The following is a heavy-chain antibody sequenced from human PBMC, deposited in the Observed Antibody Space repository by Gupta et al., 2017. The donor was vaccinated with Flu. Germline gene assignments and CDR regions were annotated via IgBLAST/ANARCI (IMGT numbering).Heavy chain of an antibody. Sequence: YTFTTYAMHWIRQAPGQGLEWMGLINTGNGNPKYSQKFQDRVIFTRDTSANSAYMELIGLRSEDSAVYYCAPLSGYDTEDYWGQGTLVTVSS. V-gene: IGHV1-3*04. J-gene: IGHJ4*02. CDR3: APLSGYDTEDY. CDR2: INTGNGNP. CDR1: YTFTTYA. D-gene: IGHD3-3*01.